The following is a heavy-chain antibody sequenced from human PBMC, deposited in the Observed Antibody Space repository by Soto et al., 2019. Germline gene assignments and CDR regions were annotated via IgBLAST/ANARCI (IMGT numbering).Heavy chain of an antibody. CDR1: GGSISSSSYY. Sequence: QLQLQESGPGLVKPSETLSLTCTVSGGSISSSSYYWGWIRQPPGKGLEWIGSIYYSGSTYYNPSLKSRVTISVDTAKTQFSLKLSSVTAADTAVYYCAVTRLEMATFDYWGQGTLVTVSS. CDR3: AVTRLEMATFDY. V-gene: IGHV4-39*01. D-gene: IGHD5-12*01. J-gene: IGHJ4*02. CDR2: IYYSGST.